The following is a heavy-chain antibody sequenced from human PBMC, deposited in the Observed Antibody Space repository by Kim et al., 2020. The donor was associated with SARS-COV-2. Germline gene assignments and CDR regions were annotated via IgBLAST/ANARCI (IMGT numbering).Heavy chain of an antibody. CDR1: GITFSSYS. J-gene: IGHJ6*01. CDR2: ISSSSRTI. Sequence: GGSLRLTCAASGITFSSYSMNWVRQAPGKGLQWVSYISSSSRTIHYADSVKGRFTISRDNAKNSLYLQMNTLRAEDTAVYYCARDPADYNYNFYGMDVWG. V-gene: IGHV3-48*04. CDR3: ARDPADYNYNFYGMDV. D-gene: IGHD4-4*01.